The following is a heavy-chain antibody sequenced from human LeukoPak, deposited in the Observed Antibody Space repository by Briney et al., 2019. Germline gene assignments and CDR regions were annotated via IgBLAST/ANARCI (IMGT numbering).Heavy chain of an antibody. CDR3: ARQGYNHDFYPDYFDY. Sequence: PSETLSLTCAVSGGSISSYYWSWIRRPPGKGLEWIGYIYTSGSTNYNPSLKSRVTISVDTSKNQFSLKLSSVTAADTAVYYCARQGYNHDFYPDYFDYWGQGTLVTVSS. CDR1: GGSISSYY. D-gene: IGHD3/OR15-3a*01. V-gene: IGHV4-4*09. CDR2: IYTSGST. J-gene: IGHJ4*02.